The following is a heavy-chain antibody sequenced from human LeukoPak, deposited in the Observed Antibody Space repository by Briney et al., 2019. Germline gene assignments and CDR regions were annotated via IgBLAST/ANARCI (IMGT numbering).Heavy chain of an antibody. D-gene: IGHD3-22*01. J-gene: IGHJ3*02. CDR2: ISTSGSST. CDR3: ARAKVVVVSFDAFDI. V-gene: IGHV3-23*01. CDR1: GFSFSNYG. Sequence: GGSLRLSCAASGFSFSNYGMSWVRQAPGKGLEWVSSISTSGSSTYYVDSVKGRFTISRDNSKNTLYLQMNSLRAEDTAVYYCARAKVVVVSFDAFDIWGQGTMVTVSS.